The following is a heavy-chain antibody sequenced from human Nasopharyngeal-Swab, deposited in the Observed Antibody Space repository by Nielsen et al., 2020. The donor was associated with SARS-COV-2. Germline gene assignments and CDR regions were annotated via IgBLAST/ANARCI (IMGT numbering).Heavy chain of an antibody. CDR3: ARSYCSSTRCANAFAI. J-gene: IGHJ3*02. Sequence: SETLSLTCTVSGGSISSGDYYWSWIRQPPGKGLEWIGYIYYSGSTYYNPSLKSRVTISVDTSKNQFSLKLSSVTAADTAVYYCARSYCSSTRCANAFAIWGQGTMVTVSS. V-gene: IGHV4-30-4*08. CDR1: GGSISSGDYY. CDR2: IYYSGST. D-gene: IGHD2-2*01.